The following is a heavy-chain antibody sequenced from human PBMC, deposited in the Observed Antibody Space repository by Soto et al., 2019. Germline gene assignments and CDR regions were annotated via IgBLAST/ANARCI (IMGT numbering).Heavy chain of an antibody. D-gene: IGHD1-7*01. Sequence: SQTLSLTCVISGDSVSSNSAAWNWIRLSPSRGLEWLARTYYRSRWYNDYAVSVRSRITANPDTSKNQFSLQLTSVTPEDTAVYYCAGTTSHHWLYMDVWGKGATVTVSS. CDR3: AGTTSHHWLYMDV. CDR2: TYYRSRWYN. J-gene: IGHJ6*03. CDR1: GDSVSSNSAA. V-gene: IGHV6-1*01.